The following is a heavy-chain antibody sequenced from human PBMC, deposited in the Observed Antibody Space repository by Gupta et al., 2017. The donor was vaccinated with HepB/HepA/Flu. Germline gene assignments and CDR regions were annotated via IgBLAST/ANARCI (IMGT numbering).Heavy chain of an antibody. CDR1: GFTFDDYA. D-gene: IGHD3-22*01. V-gene: IGHV3-9*01. J-gene: IGHJ4*02. CDR2: ISWNSGSI. CDR3: AKGITMIPRYYFDY. Sequence: EVQLVESGGGLVQPGRSLRLSCAASGFTFDDYAMPWVRQAPGKGLEWVSGISWNSGSIGYADSVKGRFTISRDNAKNSLYLQMNSLRAEDTALYYCAKGITMIPRYYFDYWGQGTLVTVSS.